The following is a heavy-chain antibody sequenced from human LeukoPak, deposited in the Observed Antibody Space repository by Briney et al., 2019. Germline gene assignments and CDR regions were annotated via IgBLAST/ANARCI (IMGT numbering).Heavy chain of an antibody. CDR1: AFTFNIYV. J-gene: IGHJ4*02. D-gene: IGHD3-10*01. CDR3: AKDTYYFGSGSYSYYFDC. Sequence: GGSLRLSCAASAFTFNIYVMSWVRQAPGKGLEWVSSISGPGTHTYYADSVKGRFTISRDNSKKTLYLQMNSPRTEDTAVYYCAKDTYYFGSGSYSYYFDCWGQGTLVTVSS. CDR2: ISGPGTHT. V-gene: IGHV3-23*01.